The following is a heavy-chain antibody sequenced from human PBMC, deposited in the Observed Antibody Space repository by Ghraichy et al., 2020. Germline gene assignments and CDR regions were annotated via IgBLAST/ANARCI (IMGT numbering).Heavy chain of an antibody. D-gene: IGHD3-10*01. J-gene: IGHJ4*02. CDR1: GFSFSAYG. Sequence: SCAASGFSFSAYGMHWVRQAPGQGLEWVAFIWHDGSKVYFADSVRGRFNVSRDNPKNSLSLQMNSLTAEDTAVYYCVRGLGNYYGAGSYSPFDYWCQYALVIVSS. V-gene: IGHV3-33*01. CDR3: VRGLGNYYGAGSYSPFDY. CDR2: IWHDGSKV.